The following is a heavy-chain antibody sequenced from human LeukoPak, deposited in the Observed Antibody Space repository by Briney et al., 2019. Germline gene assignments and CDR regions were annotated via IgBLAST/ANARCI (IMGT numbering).Heavy chain of an antibody. CDR3: ARLYRYCSGGDCYPYYFDN. V-gene: IGHV5-51*01. J-gene: IGHJ4*02. D-gene: IGHD2-15*01. Sequence: GESLKISCEGSGDSFTIYWIGWVRQMPGKGLDWMGIIYPGDSDVRYNPSFQGQVTISADKSINTAYLQWSSLKASDTAMYYCARLYRYCSGGDCYPYYFDNWGQGTLVTVSS. CDR2: IYPGDSDV. CDR1: GDSFTIYW.